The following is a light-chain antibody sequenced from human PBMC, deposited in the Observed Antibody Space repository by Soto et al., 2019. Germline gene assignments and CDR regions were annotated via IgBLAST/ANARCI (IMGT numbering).Light chain of an antibody. V-gene: IGLV1-44*01. CDR1: TSNIGGNT. Sequence: QSSLTHPPSLTGSPGQRVTISCSGGTSNIGGNTVTWYQQLPGAAPQLLIFSNHLRPSGVPDRFSGSKSGTSASLDISGLQSEDEADYFCASWDDSLTGRLIFGGGNKVTVL. J-gene: IGLJ1*01. CDR2: SNH. CDR3: ASWDDSLTGRLI.